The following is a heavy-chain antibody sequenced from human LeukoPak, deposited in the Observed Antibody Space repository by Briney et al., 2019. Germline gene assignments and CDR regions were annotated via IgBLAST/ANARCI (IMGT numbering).Heavy chain of an antibody. CDR3: ATYRWGFGY. J-gene: IGHJ4*02. V-gene: IGHV4-34*01. D-gene: IGHD3-10*01. Sequence: SETLSLTCGVYGGSFSDYYWSWIRQPPGKGLEWIGEINHSESANYNPSLKSRVTISVDTSKNQFSLKLSSVTAADTAVYYCATYRWGFGYWGQGTLVTVSS. CDR1: GGSFSDYY. CDR2: INHSESA.